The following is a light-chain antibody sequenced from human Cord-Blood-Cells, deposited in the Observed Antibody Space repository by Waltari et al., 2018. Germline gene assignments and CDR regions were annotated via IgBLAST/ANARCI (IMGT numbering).Light chain of an antibody. CDR1: KSLLHSNGYNY. Sequence: DIVMTQCPLSLPVTPGEPASISCRSSKSLLHSNGYNYLDWYLQKPGQSPQLLIYLGSNRASGVPDRFSDSGSGTDFTLKISRVEAEDVGVYYCMQALQTPLTFGRGTKVEIK. CDR2: LGS. J-gene: IGKJ4*01. V-gene: IGKV2-28*01. CDR3: MQALQTPLT.